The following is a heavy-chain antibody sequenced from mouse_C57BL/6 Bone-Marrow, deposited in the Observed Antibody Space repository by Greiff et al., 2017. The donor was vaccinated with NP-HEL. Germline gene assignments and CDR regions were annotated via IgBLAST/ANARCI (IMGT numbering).Heavy chain of an antibody. CDR2: ISDGGSYT. V-gene: IGHV5-4*01. J-gene: IGHJ2*01. Sequence: EVMLVESGGGLVKPGGSLKLSCAASGFTFSSYAMSWVRQTPEKRLEWVATISDGGSYTYYPDNVKGRFTIARDNAKNNLYLQMSHLKSEDTAVYYCARDYYGILDYWGQGTTLTVSS. CDR1: GFTFSSYA. D-gene: IGHD1-1*01. CDR3: ARDYYGILDY.